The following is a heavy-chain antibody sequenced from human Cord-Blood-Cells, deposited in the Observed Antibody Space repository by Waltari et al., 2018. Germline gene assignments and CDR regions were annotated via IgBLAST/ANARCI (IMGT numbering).Heavy chain of an antibody. J-gene: IGHJ2*01. CDR1: GFTVSSNY. Sequence: EVQLVETGGGLIQPGGSLRLSCAASGFTVSSNYMSWVRQAPGKGLGGVSVSYSWGGTYYAESVKGRCTISRENSKNTLDLQMNSLRAEDTAVYYCARDQGAGENWYFDLWGRGTLVTVSS. D-gene: IGHD1-26*01. CDR2: SYSWGGT. V-gene: IGHV3-53*02. CDR3: ARDQGAGENWYFDL.